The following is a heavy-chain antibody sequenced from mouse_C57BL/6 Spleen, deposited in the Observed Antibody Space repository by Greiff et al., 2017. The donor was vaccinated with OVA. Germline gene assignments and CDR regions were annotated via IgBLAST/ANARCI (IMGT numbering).Heavy chain of an antibody. CDR1: GFTFSDYG. CDR3: AREDSTLDY. D-gene: IGHD2-5*01. J-gene: IGHJ2*01. CDR2: ISSGSSTI. V-gene: IGHV5-17*01. Sequence: EVKLVESGGGLVKPGGSLKLSCAASGFTFSDYGMHWVRQAPEKGLEWVAYISSGSSTIYYADTVKGRFTISRDNAKNTLFLQMTSLRSEDTAMYYCAREDSTLDYWGQGTTLTVSS.